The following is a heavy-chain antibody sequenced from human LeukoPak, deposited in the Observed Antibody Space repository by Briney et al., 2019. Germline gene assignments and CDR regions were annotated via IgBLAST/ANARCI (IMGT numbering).Heavy chain of an antibody. CDR1: GFTVSSNY. V-gene: IGHV3-53*01. CDR2: IYSGGST. CDR3: ARAFHTRGVDY. D-gene: IGHD2/OR15-2a*01. Sequence: TGGSLRLSCAASGFTVSSNYMSWVRQAPGKGLEWVSVIYSGGSTYYADSVKGRFTISRDNSKNTLYLQMNSLRAEDTAVYYCARAFHTRGVDYWGQGTLVTVSS. J-gene: IGHJ4*02.